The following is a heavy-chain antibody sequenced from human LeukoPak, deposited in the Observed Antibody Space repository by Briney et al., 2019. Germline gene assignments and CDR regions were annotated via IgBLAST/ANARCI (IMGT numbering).Heavy chain of an antibody. Sequence: GGSLRLSCAGSGFIFNNYAMHWVRQPPGKGLEWVSGISWNSGSIDYADSVKGRFTISRDNAKNSLYLQMNSLRAEDTAVYYCAKRPRSYCSGGSCYSGPFDYWGQGTLVTVSS. CDR2: ISWNSGSI. CDR3: AKRPRSYCSGGSCYSGPFDY. V-gene: IGHV3-9*01. CDR1: GFIFNNYA. D-gene: IGHD2-15*01. J-gene: IGHJ4*02.